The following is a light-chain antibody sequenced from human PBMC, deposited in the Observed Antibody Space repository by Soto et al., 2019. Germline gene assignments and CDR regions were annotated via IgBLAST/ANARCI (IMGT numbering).Light chain of an antibody. CDR1: GSNIGAAYD. Sequence: QSVLTQPPSVSGAPGQRVTISCTGSGSNIGAAYDVHWYQQLPGTAPKLLISGDTNRPSGVPDRFSASKSGTSASLAITGLQAEDEADYYCQSYDSILDGFWVFGGGTKLTVL. V-gene: IGLV1-40*01. CDR3: QSYDSILDGFWV. J-gene: IGLJ3*02. CDR2: GDT.